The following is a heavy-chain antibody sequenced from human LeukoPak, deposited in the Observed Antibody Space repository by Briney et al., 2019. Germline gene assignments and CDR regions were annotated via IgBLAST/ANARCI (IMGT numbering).Heavy chain of an antibody. D-gene: IGHD3/OR15-3a*01. CDR1: GGSISSYYW. CDR3: ARMRHVDQSALDY. J-gene: IGHJ4*02. Sequence: TLSLTCTVSGGSISSYYWSWIRQPPGKALEWLARIDWDDDKYYSTSLKTRLTISKDTSKNQVVLTMTNMDPVDTATYYCARMRHVDQSALDYWGQGTLVTVSS. V-gene: IGHV2-70*11. CDR2: IDWDDDK.